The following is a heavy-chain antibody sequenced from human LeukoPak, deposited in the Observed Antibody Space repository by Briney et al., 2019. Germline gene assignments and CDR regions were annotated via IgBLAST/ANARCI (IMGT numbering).Heavy chain of an antibody. CDR2: INPNSGGT. Sequence: ASVKVSCKASGYTFTGYYMHWVRQAPGQGLEWMGWINPNSGGTNYAQKFQGRVTMTRDTSISTAYMELSRLRSDDTAVYYCARVGILAAATGYGMDVWGQGTTVTVSS. CDR1: GYTFTGYY. CDR3: ARVGILAAATGYGMDV. J-gene: IGHJ6*02. V-gene: IGHV1-2*02. D-gene: IGHD6-13*01.